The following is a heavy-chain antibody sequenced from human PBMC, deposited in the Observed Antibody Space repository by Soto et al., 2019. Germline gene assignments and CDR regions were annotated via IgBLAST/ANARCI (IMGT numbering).Heavy chain of an antibody. J-gene: IGHJ4*02. CDR2: IYYSGST. CDR3: ARGFSSGWYQGGTFDY. CDR1: GGSISRGGYY. Sequence: HVQLQESGPGLVKPSQTLSLSCTVSGGSISRGGYYWSWIRQHPGKGLEWIGYIYYSGSTYYNPSLMSRVTISVDTSKNQFSLNLSSMTAADTAVYYCARGFSSGWYQGGTFDYWGQGTLVTVSS. V-gene: IGHV4-31*03. D-gene: IGHD6-19*01.